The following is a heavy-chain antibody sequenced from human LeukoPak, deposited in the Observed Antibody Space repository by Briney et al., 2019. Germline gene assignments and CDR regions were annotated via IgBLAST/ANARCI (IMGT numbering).Heavy chain of an antibody. Sequence: GASVNVSCTVSGYTLTELSMHWVRQAPGKGLEWMGGFDPEDGETIYAQKFQGRVTMTEDTSTDTAYMELSSLRSEDTAVYYCATRVRTEWEPQYDDYFDYWGQGTLVTVSS. J-gene: IGHJ4*02. CDR3: ATRVRTEWEPQYDDYFDY. D-gene: IGHD1-26*01. CDR2: FDPEDGET. V-gene: IGHV1-24*01. CDR1: GYTLTELS.